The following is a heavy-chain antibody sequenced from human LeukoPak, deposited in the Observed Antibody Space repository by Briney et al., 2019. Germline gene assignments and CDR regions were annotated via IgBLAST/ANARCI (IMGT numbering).Heavy chain of an antibody. CDR2: IYYSGST. CDR1: GGSISSYY. CDR3: ARWDGSVGVSY. Sequence: SETLSLTCNDSGGSISSYYWSWIRQPPGKGLEWIRYIYYSGSTNYNPSLKSRVTISVDTSKNQFSLKLSSVTAADTAVYYCARWDGSVGVSYWGQGTLVTVSS. D-gene: IGHD3-10*01. V-gene: IGHV4-59*01. J-gene: IGHJ4*02.